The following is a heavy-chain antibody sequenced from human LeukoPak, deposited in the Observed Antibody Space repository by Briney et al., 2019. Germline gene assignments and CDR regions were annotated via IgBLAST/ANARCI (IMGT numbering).Heavy chain of an antibody. D-gene: IGHD3-16*01. Sequence: PGGSLRLSCAAAGFAVTSNYMSWVRQAPGQGLEWVSVISGDGTTYYADSVKGRCTISRDISKNTLHLQMNSLRAEDTAVYYCARDLGGLIDYWGQGTLVTVSS. CDR1: GFAVTSNY. J-gene: IGHJ4*02. CDR3: ARDLGGLIDY. CDR2: ISGDGTT. V-gene: IGHV3-66*01.